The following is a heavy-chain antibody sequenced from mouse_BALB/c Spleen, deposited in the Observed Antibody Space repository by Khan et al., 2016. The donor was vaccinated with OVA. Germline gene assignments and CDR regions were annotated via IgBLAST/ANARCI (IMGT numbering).Heavy chain of an antibody. CDR3: ARAGYGGFAY. V-gene: IGHV5-4*02. Sequence: EVELVESGGGLVKPGGSLKLSCAASGFTFSDYYMYWVRQTPEKRLEWVATISDGGSYTYYPDSVKGRFTIPRDNAKNNLYLQTSSLKSEDTAMYDCARAGYGGFAYWGQGTLVTVSA. D-gene: IGHD1-1*02. CDR1: GFTFSDYY. J-gene: IGHJ3*01. CDR2: ISDGGSYT.